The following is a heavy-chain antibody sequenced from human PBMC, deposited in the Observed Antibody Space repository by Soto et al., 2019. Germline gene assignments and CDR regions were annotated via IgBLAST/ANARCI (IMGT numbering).Heavy chain of an antibody. CDR2: IYNGGST. J-gene: IGHJ4*02. CDR3: ATGPSGDKVDS. V-gene: IGHV4-59*04. Sequence: SETLSLTCTVSGDSISNYYWSWIRQPPGKGLEWIGHIYNGGSTYNNPSLTSRVTISVDTSRNQFSLQLTSVSAADTAVYYCATGPSGDKVDSWGQGILVTVS. D-gene: IGHD7-27*01. CDR1: GDSISNYY.